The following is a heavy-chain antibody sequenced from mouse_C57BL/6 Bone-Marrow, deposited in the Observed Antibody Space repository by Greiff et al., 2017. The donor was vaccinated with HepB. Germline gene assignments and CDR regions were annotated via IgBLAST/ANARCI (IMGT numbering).Heavy chain of an antibody. CDR1: GFSLTSYG. D-gene: IGHD1-1*01. J-gene: IGHJ3*01. CDR2: IWRGGST. Sequence: VKVVESGPGLVQPSQSLSITCTVSGFSLTSYGVHWVRQSPGKGLEWLGVIWRGGSTDYNAAFMSRLSITKDNSKSQVFFKMNSLQADDTAIYYCAKDYGSSSAWFAYWGQGTLVTVSA. V-gene: IGHV2-5*01. CDR3: AKDYGSSSAWFAY.